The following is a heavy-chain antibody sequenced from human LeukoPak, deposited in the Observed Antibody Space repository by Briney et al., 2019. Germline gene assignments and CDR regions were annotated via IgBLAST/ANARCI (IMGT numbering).Heavy chain of an antibody. CDR1: GGTFISYA. D-gene: IGHD3-22*01. J-gene: IGHJ4*02. CDR3: ARPKNYYYDSSGYSFDY. Sequence: SVKVSCKASGGTFISYAISWVRQAPGQGLEWMGRIIPIFGIADYAQKFQGRVTITADKSTSTAYMELSSLRSEDTAVYYCARPKNYYYDSSGYSFDYWGQGTLVTVSS. V-gene: IGHV1-69*04. CDR2: IIPIFGIA.